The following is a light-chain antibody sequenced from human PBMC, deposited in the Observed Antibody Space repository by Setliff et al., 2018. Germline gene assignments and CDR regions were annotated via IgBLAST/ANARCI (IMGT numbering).Light chain of an antibody. CDR3: CSYAGSYTVL. J-gene: IGLJ2*01. CDR2: DVS. CDR1: SSDVGRYNY. V-gene: IGLV2-11*01. Sequence: QSALTQPRSVSGSPGQSVTISCTGASSDVGRYNYVSWYQQHPGKAPKLMIYDVSKRPSGVPDRFSGSKSGNTASLTISGLQAEDEADYYCCSYAGSYTVLFGGGTQRTVL.